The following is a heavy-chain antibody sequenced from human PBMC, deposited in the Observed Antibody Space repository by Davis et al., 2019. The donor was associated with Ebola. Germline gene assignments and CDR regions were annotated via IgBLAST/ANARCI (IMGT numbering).Heavy chain of an antibody. CDR2: INPNSGGT. CDR3: ARGGSLEWTLYYYYYMDV. J-gene: IGHJ6*03. CDR1: GYTFTSYY. V-gene: IGHV1-2*04. Sequence: ASVKVSCKASGYTFTSYYMHWVRQAPGQGLEWMGWINPNSGGTNYAQKFQGWVSMTRDTSISTAYMELSRLRSDDTAVYYCARGGSLEWTLYYYYYMDVWGKGTTVTVSS. D-gene: IGHD3-3*01.